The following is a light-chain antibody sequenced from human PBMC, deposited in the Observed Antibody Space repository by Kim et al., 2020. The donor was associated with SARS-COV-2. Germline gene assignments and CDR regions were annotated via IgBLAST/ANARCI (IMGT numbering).Light chain of an antibody. V-gene: IGLV3-21*04. CDR2: YDS. Sequence: SYELTQPPSVSVAPGKTARITCGGNNIGSKSVHRYQQKPGQAPVLVIYYDSDRPSGIPERFSGSNSGNTATLTISRVEAGDEADYYCQVWDSSSDHSDVVFGGGTQLTV. CDR3: QVWDSSSDHSDVV. CDR1: NIGSKS. J-gene: IGLJ2*01.